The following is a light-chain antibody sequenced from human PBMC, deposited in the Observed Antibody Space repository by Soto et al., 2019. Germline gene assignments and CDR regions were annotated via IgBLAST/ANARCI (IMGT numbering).Light chain of an antibody. CDR2: GAS. V-gene: IGKV3-15*01. J-gene: IGKJ1*01. CDR1: QSVSNN. CDR3: QPNNFGPRT. Sequence: SPGTLSLSPGERATLSCRVSQSVSNNLAWYQQKPDQAPRLLIYGASTRATGFPTTSSRSGSGTALTLIVRRLQSDDFAVYYCQPNNFGPRTYGQGTKVDIK.